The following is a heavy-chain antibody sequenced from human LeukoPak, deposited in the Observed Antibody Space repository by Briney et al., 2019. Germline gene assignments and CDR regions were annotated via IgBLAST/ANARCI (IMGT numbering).Heavy chain of an antibody. CDR3: AKDDGQWLVKYYFDY. J-gene: IGHJ4*02. CDR1: GFTFSSYG. Sequence: GGSLRLSCAASGFTFSSYGMHWARQAPGKGLEWVAVISYDGSNKYYADSVKGRFTISRDNSKNTLYLQMNSLRAEDTAVYYCAKDDGQWLVKYYFDYWGQGTLVTVSS. V-gene: IGHV3-30*18. D-gene: IGHD6-19*01. CDR2: ISYDGSNK.